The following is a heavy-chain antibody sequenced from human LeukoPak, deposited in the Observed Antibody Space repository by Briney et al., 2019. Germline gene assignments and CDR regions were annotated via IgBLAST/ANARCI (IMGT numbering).Heavy chain of an antibody. V-gene: IGHV4-39*07. CDR2: IYYSGST. J-gene: IGHJ4*02. CDR3: AREPLDRTTPDRDY. D-gene: IGHD1-7*01. Sequence: SETLSLTCTVSGGSISSSSYYWGWIRQPPGKGLEWIGSIYYSGSTYYNPSLKSRVTISVDKSKNQFSLKLSSVTAADTAVYYCAREPLDRTTPDRDYWGQGTLVTVSS. CDR1: GGSISSSSYY.